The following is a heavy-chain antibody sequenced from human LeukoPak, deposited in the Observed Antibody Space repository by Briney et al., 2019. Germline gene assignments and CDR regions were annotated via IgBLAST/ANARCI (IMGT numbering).Heavy chain of an antibody. CDR2: ISYDGRSK. D-gene: IGHD5-12*01. V-gene: IGHV3-30*03. CDR3: AREVRGYSGYDTDFDY. J-gene: IGHJ4*02. Sequence: GGSLRLSCAASGFTFSSSGMHWVRQAPGKGLEWVAVISYDGRSKYYGDSVKGRFTISRDNSKNTLYLQMNSLRAEDTAVYYCAREVRGYSGYDTDFDYWGQGTLVTVSS. CDR1: GFTFSSSG.